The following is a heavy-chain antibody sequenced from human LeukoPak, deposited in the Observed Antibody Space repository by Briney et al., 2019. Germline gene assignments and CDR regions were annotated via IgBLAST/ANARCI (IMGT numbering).Heavy chain of an antibody. D-gene: IGHD3-22*01. J-gene: IGHJ3*02. V-gene: IGHV3-11*04. CDR2: ISSSSNTI. CDR3: ASAYDSITPGWTFDI. Sequence: PGGSLRLSCAASGFTFRDYYMTWIRQAPGKGLEWVSYISSSSNTIYYTDSVKGRFTISRDNAKNSMYLQMNSLRDEDTAVYYCASAYDSITPGWTFDIWGQGTMVTVSS. CDR1: GFTFRDYY.